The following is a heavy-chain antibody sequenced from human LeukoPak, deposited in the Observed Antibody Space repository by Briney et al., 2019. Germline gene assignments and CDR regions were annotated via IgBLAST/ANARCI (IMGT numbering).Heavy chain of an antibody. CDR3: ARAVIRGIHFDY. Sequence: ASVKVSCKASGYTFTDYYVHWVRQAPGQGLEWMGRINPNSGDTNHAQKFQGRVTMTRDTSISTAYMELSSLRSDDTAVCYCARAVIRGIHFDYWGQGALLTVSS. D-gene: IGHD3-10*01. J-gene: IGHJ4*02. CDR2: INPNSGDT. V-gene: IGHV1-2*06. CDR1: GYTFTDYY.